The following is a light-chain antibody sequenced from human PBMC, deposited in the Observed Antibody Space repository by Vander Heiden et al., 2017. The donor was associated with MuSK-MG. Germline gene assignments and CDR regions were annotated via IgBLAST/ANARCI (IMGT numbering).Light chain of an antibody. Sequence: DIKMTQSPSALSASVGGRVTITCRASQSISTLLNWYQQKPGKAPKLLIYAASSLQSGVPSRFSGSGSGTEFTLTISSLQPEDFAAYYCQQGYSAPLTFGGGTKVEVK. CDR1: QSISTL. V-gene: IGKV1-39*01. J-gene: IGKJ4*01. CDR3: QQGYSAPLT. CDR2: AAS.